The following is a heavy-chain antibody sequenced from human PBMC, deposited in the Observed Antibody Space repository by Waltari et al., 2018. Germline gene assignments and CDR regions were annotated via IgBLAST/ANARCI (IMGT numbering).Heavy chain of an antibody. CDR2: VWVEGSQQ. Sequence: QVQLVESGGGVVQPGRSLRLSCAASGFTFSNFGMHWVRQAPGKGLGGVAVVWVEGSQQYYADSVRCRFTISRDNSKRVLYLDMGSLRADDTAIYYCAKDAFGNTYLDYWGQGTLVTVSS. D-gene: IGHD3-10*01. CDR3: AKDAFGNTYLDY. J-gene: IGHJ4*02. V-gene: IGHV3-33*06. CDR1: GFTFSNFG.